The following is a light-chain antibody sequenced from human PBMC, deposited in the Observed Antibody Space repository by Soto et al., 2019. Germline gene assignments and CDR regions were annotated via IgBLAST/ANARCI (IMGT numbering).Light chain of an antibody. J-gene: IGKJ4*01. V-gene: IGKV3-11*01. Sequence: EIVLTQSPATLSLSPGERATLSCRASQSISSYLAWYQQTPGQAPRLLIFDASNRATGILARFSGSGSGTDFTLTISSLEPEDFAVYYCQHRINWPLTFGGGTKVDIK. CDR2: DAS. CDR1: QSISSY. CDR3: QHRINWPLT.